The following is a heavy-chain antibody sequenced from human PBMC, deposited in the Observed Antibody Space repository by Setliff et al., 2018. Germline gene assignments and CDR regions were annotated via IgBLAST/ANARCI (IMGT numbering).Heavy chain of an antibody. CDR1: GYTFTSYA. J-gene: IGHJ4*02. V-gene: IGHV1-3*01. Sequence: ASVKVSCKASGYTFTSYAMHWVRQAPGQRLEWMGWINAGNGNTKYSQKFQGRVTMTRDTSTSTVYMELSSLRSEDTAVYYCARENILTGYPTIDYWGQGTLVTVSS. CDR2: INAGNGNT. CDR3: ARENILTGYPTIDY. D-gene: IGHD3-9*01.